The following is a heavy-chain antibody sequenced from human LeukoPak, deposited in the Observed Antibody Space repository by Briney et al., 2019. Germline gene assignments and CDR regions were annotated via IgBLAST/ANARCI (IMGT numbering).Heavy chain of an antibody. CDR1: GGSISNYSYY. V-gene: IGHV4-39*07. CDR2: IYYSGST. Sequence: SETLSLTCAVSGGSISNYSYYWGWIRQPPGKGLEWIGSIYYSGSTYYNPSLKSRVTISVDTSKNQFSLKLSSVTAADTAVYYCARGGQPDAFDIWGQGTMVTVSS. CDR3: ARGGQPDAFDI. D-gene: IGHD3-16*01. J-gene: IGHJ3*02.